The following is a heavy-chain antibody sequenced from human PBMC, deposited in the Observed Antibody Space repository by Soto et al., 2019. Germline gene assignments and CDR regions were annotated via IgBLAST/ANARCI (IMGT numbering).Heavy chain of an antibody. J-gene: IGHJ6*02. Sequence: SGPTLVNPTQTLTLTCTFSGFSLSTSRMCVSWIRQPPGKALEWLALIDWDDDKYYSTSLKPRLTISKDTSKNQVVITMTNMDPVDTGTYYCARIPVTDYGMDVWGQGTTVTVSS. CDR2: IDWDDDK. D-gene: IGHD4-4*01. CDR1: GFSLSTSRMC. CDR3: ARIPVTDYGMDV. V-gene: IGHV2-70*01.